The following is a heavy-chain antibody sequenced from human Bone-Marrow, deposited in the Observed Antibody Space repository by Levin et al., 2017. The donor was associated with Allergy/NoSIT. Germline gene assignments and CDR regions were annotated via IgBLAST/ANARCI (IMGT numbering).Heavy chain of an antibody. CDR2: ISSSGSTI. CDR1: GFTFSDYY. Sequence: GESLKISCAASGFTFSDYYMSWIRQAPGKGLEWVSYISSSGSTIYYADSVKGRFTISRDNAKNSLYLQMNSLRAEDTAVYYCARDGVRGGTTVTARGDYWGQGTLVTVSS. CDR3: ARDGVRGGTTVTARGDY. J-gene: IGHJ4*02. D-gene: IGHD4-17*01. V-gene: IGHV3-11*01.